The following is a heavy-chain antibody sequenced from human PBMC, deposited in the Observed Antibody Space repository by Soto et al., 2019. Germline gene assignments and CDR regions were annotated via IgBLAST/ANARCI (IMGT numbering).Heavy chain of an antibody. CDR1: GGTFSSYA. V-gene: IGHV1-69*13. J-gene: IGHJ3*02. CDR2: IIPIFGTA. D-gene: IGHD6-6*01. CDR3: ARALEYSSSSWAFDI. Sequence: ASVKVSCKASGGTFSSYAISWERQAPGQGLEWMGGIIPIFGTANYAQKFQGRVNVTADESTSTAYMELSSLRSEDTAVYYCARALEYSSSSWAFDIWGQGTMVTVSS.